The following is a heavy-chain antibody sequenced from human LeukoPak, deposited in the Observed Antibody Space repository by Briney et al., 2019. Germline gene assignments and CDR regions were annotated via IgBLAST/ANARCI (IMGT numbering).Heavy chain of an antibody. CDR1: GFTFSNAW. CDR2: IKSKTDGGTT. Sequence: PGGSLRLSCAASGFTFSNAWMSWVRQAPGKGLEWVGRIKSKTDGGTTDYAAPVEGRFTISRDDSKNTLYLQMNSLKTEDTAVYYCTTEVPHCSGGSCYFYYYGMDVWGQGTTVTVSS. D-gene: IGHD2-15*01. V-gene: IGHV3-15*01. CDR3: TTEVPHCSGGSCYFYYYGMDV. J-gene: IGHJ6*02.